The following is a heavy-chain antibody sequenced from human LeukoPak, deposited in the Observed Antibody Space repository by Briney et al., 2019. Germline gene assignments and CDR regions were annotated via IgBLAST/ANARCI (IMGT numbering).Heavy chain of an antibody. D-gene: IGHD4-17*01. CDR3: AGRDYDARNPQYFAY. V-gene: IGHV4-39*01. Sequence: PSETLSLTCTFSGGSISSSTYYWGWIRQPPGKGLEWIGSLYYSGSTYSNPSLKGRVTISVDTSKNQFSLKLSSVTAADTAVYHCAGRDYDARNPQYFAYWGQGTLVTVSS. J-gene: IGHJ4*02. CDR1: GGSISSSTYY. CDR2: LYYSGST.